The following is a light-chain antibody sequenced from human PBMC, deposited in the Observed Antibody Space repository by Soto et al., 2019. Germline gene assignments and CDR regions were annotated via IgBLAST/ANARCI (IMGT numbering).Light chain of an antibody. CDR1: QDISDY. Sequence: DIQLTQSPSSLSASVGDRVTITCQASQDISDYLNWYQQKPGKAPRLLIYDASNLQTGVPSRFSGSGSGTDFTLIISSLQPEDIATYYCQQYDIVRLTFGGGTKVEIK. CDR2: DAS. J-gene: IGKJ4*01. CDR3: QQYDIVRLT. V-gene: IGKV1-33*01.